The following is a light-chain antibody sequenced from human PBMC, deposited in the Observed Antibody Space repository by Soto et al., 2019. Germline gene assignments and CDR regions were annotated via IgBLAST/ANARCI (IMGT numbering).Light chain of an antibody. CDR1: QSVSSNN. J-gene: IGKJ3*01. CDR3: QQYGRSPFT. Sequence: EIVLTQSPGTLALSPGQRATLSCRASQSVSSNNLAWYQQRPGQAPRVVIYGASTRATGIPERFSGSGSGTDFTVTLSRLEPEDFAVYYCQQYGRSPFTFGAGTKVDIK. CDR2: GAS. V-gene: IGKV3-20*01.